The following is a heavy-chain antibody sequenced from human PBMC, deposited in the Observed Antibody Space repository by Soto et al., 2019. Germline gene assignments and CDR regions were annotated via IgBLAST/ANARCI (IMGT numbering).Heavy chain of an antibody. D-gene: IGHD6-13*01. CDR2: IYYSGST. CDR1: GGSISSSSYY. V-gene: IGHV4-39*01. J-gene: IGHJ4*02. CDR3: AGTGYSRVH. Sequence: SETLSLTCTVSGGSISSSSYYWGWIRQPPGKGLEWIGSIYYSGSTYYNPSLKSRVTISVETSKNQFSLKLRSVTAADTAVYYCAGTGYSRVHWGQGTLVTVSS.